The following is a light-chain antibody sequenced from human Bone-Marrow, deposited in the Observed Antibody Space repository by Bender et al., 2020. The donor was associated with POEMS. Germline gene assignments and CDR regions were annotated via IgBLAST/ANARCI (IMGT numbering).Light chain of an antibody. Sequence: QSALTQPASVSGSPGQSITISCTGTSSDVGGFNYVSWYQQHPGKAPKLMIYDVSNRPSGVSNRFSGSKSGNTSSLTISGLQPEDDAEYYCSSLSTITSVVFGGGTRLTVL. J-gene: IGLJ3*02. V-gene: IGLV2-14*03. CDR1: SSDVGGFNY. CDR3: SSLSTITSVV. CDR2: DVS.